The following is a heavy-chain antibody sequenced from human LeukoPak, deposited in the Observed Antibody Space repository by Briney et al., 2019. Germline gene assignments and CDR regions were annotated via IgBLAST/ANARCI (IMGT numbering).Heavy chain of an antibody. CDR3: ARSYQRSAFYYDP. J-gene: IGHJ5*02. Sequence: PGGSLRLSCAASGFTVTDYYMTWIRQAPGKGLEWISYISSSGLNIYYADSVKGRFTISRDNAENAIYLLMHSLRAEDTAIYYCARSYQRSAFYYDPWGQGTLVSVSS. V-gene: IGHV3-11*01. CDR1: GFTVTDYY. CDR2: ISSSGLNI. D-gene: IGHD2/OR15-2a*01.